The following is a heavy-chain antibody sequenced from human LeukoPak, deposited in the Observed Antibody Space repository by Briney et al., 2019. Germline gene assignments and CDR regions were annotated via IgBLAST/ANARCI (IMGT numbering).Heavy chain of an antibody. J-gene: IGHJ4*02. CDR3: ARHTSIAVAGFIDY. CDR1: GYRFTNYW. V-gene: IGHV5-51*01. CDR2: IYPGDSDT. D-gene: IGHD6-19*01. Sequence: GESLKISCKGSGYRFTNYWIGWVRQMPGKGLEWMGIIYPGDSDTRYSPSFQGQVTISADKSISTAYLQWSSLKASDTAMYYCARHTSIAVAGFIDYWGQGTLVTVSS.